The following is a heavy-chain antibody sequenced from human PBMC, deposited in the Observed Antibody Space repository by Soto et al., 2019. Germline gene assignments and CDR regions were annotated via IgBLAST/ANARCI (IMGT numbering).Heavy chain of an antibody. CDR2: IIPIFGTA. Sequence: SVKVSCKASGGTFSSYAISWVRQAPGQGLEWMGGIIPIFGTANYAQKFQGRATITADESTSTAYMELSSLRSEDTAVYYCARDGMGVTTSNWFDPWGQGTLVTVSS. D-gene: IGHD4-17*01. CDR3: ARDGMGVTTSNWFDP. V-gene: IGHV1-69*13. CDR1: GGTFSSYA. J-gene: IGHJ5*02.